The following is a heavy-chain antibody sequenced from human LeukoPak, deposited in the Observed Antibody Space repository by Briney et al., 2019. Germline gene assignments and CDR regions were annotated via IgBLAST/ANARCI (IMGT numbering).Heavy chain of an antibody. CDR1: GFTFTSSA. Sequence: TSVKVSCKASGFTFTSSAVQWVRQARGQRLEWIGWIVVGSGNTNYAQKFQERVTITRDMSTSTAYMELSSLRSEDTAVYYCARAGARISMLRGGLDYWGQGTLVTVSS. D-gene: IGHD2-8*01. CDR3: ARAGARISMLRGGLDY. CDR2: IVVGSGNT. V-gene: IGHV1-58*01. J-gene: IGHJ4*02.